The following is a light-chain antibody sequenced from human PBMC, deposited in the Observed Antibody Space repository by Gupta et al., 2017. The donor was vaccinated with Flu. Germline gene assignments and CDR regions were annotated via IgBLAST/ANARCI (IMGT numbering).Light chain of an antibody. Sequence: DIQMTHSPSTLSASVGDRVTITCRASQSISGWLAWYQQKPRKAPKLLIYRASSLESGVPSRFSGSGSGTEFTLTISSLQPDDFATYYCQQYNSFATFGQGTKVEI. CDR2: RAS. CDR1: QSISGW. V-gene: IGKV1-5*03. CDR3: QQYNSFAT. J-gene: IGKJ1*01.